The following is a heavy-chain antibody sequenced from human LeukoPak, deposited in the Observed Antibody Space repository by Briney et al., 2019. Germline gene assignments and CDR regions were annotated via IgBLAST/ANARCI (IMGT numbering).Heavy chain of an antibody. D-gene: IGHD2-21*02. V-gene: IGHV4-34*01. CDR3: TRGKGETVFDY. Sequence: SETPSLTCTVDGGSFSGYCWGWIRHPPGRGLEWIGEINHSRSTNYNPSLKTRVTISVDTSKVQFSLKLTSVTAADTAVYYCTRGKGETVFDYWGQGTLVTVSS. J-gene: IGHJ4*02. CDR2: INHSRST. CDR1: GGSFSGYC.